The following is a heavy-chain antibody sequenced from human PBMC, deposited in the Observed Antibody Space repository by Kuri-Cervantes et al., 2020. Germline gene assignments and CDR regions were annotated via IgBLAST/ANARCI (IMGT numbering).Heavy chain of an antibody. Sequence: GGSLRLSCAASGFTFSSYSMNWVRQAPGKGLEWVSSISSSSSYIYYADSVKGRFTISRDNAKNSLYLQMNSLRADDTAVYYCAKVVFGTWPTSPYWYFDLWGRGSLVTVSS. CDR2: ISSSSSYI. D-gene: IGHD3-10*01. J-gene: IGHJ2*01. CDR1: GFTFSSYS. V-gene: IGHV3-21*04. CDR3: AKVVFGTWPTSPYWYFDL.